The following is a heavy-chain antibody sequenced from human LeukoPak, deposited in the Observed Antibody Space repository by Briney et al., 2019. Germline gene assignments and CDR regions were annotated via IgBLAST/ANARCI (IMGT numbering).Heavy chain of an antibody. CDR2: ISAYNGNT. CDR1: GYTFTSYG. D-gene: IGHD4-17*01. CDR3: ARDGVDYGDYASNYYYMDV. V-gene: IGHV1-18*01. J-gene: IGHJ6*03. Sequence: APVKVSCKASGYTFTSYGISWVRQAPGQGLEWMGWISAYNGNTNYAQKLQGRVTMTTDTSTSTAYMELRSLRSDDTAVYYCARDGVDYGDYASNYYYMDVWGKGTTVTISS.